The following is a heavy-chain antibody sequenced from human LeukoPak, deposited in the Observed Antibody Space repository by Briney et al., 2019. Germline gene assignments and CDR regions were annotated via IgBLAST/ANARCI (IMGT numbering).Heavy chain of an antibody. CDR3: ARRKWELLGGPRFDP. V-gene: IGHV4-39*01. CDR1: GGSISSSSYY. J-gene: IGHJ5*02. Sequence: PSETLSLTCTVSGGSISSSSYYWGWIRQPPGKGLEWIGSIYYSGSTYYNPSLKGRVTISVDTSKNQFSLKLSSVTAADTAVYYCARRKWELLGGPRFDPWGQGTLVTVSS. CDR2: IYYSGST. D-gene: IGHD1-26*01.